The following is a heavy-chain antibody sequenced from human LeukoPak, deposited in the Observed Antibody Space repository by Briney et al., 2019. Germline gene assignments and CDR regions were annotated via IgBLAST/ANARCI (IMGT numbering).Heavy chain of an antibody. Sequence: GGSLRLSCAASGFTFSSYAMSWVRQAPGKGLEWVSYISSSSSTIYYADSVKGRFTISRDNAKNSLYLQMNSLRAEDTAVYYCARDPLATCSGGSCHSKDYWGQGTLVTVSS. D-gene: IGHD2-15*01. CDR1: GFTFSSYA. CDR3: ARDPLATCSGGSCHSKDY. V-gene: IGHV3-48*04. CDR2: ISSSSSTI. J-gene: IGHJ4*02.